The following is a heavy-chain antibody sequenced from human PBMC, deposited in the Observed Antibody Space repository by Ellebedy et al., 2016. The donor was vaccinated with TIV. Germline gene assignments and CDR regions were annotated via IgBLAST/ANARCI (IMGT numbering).Heavy chain of an antibody. CDR3: ARDAYGDYSFDY. CDR1: GFTFSSYS. CDR2: ISSSSSYI. D-gene: IGHD4-17*01. Sequence: GESLKISXAASGFTFSSYSMNWVRQAPGQGLEWVSSISSSSSYIYYADSVKGRFTISRDTAKNSLYLQMNSLRAEDTAVYYCARDAYGDYSFDYWGQGTLVTVSS. J-gene: IGHJ4*02. V-gene: IGHV3-21*01.